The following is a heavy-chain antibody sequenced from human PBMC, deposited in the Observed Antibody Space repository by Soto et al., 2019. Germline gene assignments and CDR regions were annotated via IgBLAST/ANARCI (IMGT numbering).Heavy chain of an antibody. J-gene: IGHJ4*02. Sequence: QVPLVQSGAEVKKPGASVKVSCKASGYTFTSYAMHWVRQAPGQRLEWMGWINAGNGNTKYSQKFQGRVTITRDTSASTAYMELSSLRSEDTAVYYCARVLDCSGGSCYYFDYWGQGTLVTVSS. V-gene: IGHV1-3*01. D-gene: IGHD2-15*01. CDR2: INAGNGNT. CDR3: ARVLDCSGGSCYYFDY. CDR1: GYTFTSYA.